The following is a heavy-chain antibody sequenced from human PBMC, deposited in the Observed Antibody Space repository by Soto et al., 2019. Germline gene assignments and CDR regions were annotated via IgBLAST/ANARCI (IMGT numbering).Heavy chain of an antibody. CDR1: GFTFSSYW. CDR2: IKQDGSEK. J-gene: IGHJ4*02. V-gene: IGHV3-7*03. Sequence: GGSLRLSCAASGFTFSSYWMSWVRQAPGKGLEWVANIKQDGSEKYYVDSVKGRFTISRDNAKNSLYLQMNSLRAEDTAVYYCVSLALEHSCFDYWGQGTLVTVSS. CDR3: VSLALEHSCFDY. D-gene: IGHD1-1*01.